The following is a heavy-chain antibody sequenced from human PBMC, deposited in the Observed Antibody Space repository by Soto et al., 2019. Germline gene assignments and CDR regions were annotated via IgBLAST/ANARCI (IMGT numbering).Heavy chain of an antibody. CDR2: IYHSGST. Sequence: SETLSLTCTVSGGSISSGDYYWSWIRQPPGKGLEWTGYIYHSGSTYYNPSLKSRVTISVDRSKNQFSLKLSSVTAADTAVYYCASGLVTTLHYWGQGTLVTVSS. D-gene: IGHD4-17*01. CDR1: GGSISSGDYY. J-gene: IGHJ4*02. V-gene: IGHV4-30-2*01. CDR3: ASGLVTTLHY.